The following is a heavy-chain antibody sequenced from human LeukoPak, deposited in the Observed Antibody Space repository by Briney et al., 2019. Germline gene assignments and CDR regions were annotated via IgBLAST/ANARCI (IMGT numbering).Heavy chain of an antibody. J-gene: IGHJ4*02. CDR3: AKDKSSSWPVAFREYYVDY. V-gene: IGHV3-30*02. CDR2: IRYDGSNK. D-gene: IGHD6-13*01. CDR1: GFTLSSYG. Sequence: PGGSLRLSCAASGFTLSSYGMHWVRQAPGKGLEWVAFIRYDGSNKYYADSVKGRFTISRDNSKNTLYLQMNSLRAEDTAVYYCAKDKSSSWPVAFREYYVDYWGQGTLVTVSS.